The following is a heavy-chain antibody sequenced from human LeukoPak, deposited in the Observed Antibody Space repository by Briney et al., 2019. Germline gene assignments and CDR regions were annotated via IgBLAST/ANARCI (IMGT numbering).Heavy chain of an antibody. CDR2: IKPDGSEK. D-gene: IGHD3-22*01. V-gene: IGHV3-7*05. CDR1: GFTFSSYW. Sequence: GGALRLSCAASGFTFSSYWMSWVRQAPGEGLEWVANIKPDGSEKYHVDSVKGRFTISRDNAKNLLYLQMNSLRAEDTAVYYCVRTYYYDSSGYMRYPWGQGTLVTVSS. J-gene: IGHJ5*02. CDR3: VRTYYYDSSGYMRYP.